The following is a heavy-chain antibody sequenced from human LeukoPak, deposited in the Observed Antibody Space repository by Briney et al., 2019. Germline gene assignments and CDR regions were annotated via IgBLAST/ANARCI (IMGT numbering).Heavy chain of an antibody. CDR3: VGHVRQWLVIDY. CDR2: IYYSGTT. CDR1: GDSISSSSYY. J-gene: IGHJ4*02. D-gene: IGHD6-19*01. V-gene: IGHV4-39*01. Sequence: SETLSLTCAVSGDSISSSSYYWGWIRQPPGKGLEWIGSIYYSGTTFYSPSLKSRVTISVDTFKNQFSLKLTSVAAADTAVYYCVGHVRQWLVIDYWGQGTLVTVSS.